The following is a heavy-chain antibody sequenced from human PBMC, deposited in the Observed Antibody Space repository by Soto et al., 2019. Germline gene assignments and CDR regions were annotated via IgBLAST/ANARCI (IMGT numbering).Heavy chain of an antibody. V-gene: IGHV1-69*06. CDR1: GGTFSNYV. D-gene: IGHD1-7*01. CDR2: IIPISGAA. J-gene: IGHJ4*02. CDR3: ARDMTRTVVPYFDF. Sequence: GASVKVSCKASGGTFSNYVVNWVRQAPGQGLEWMGRIIPISGAANYAQKFQGRATITADKSTSTSYMELSSLRSEDTAVYYCARDMTRTVVPYFDFWGQGTLVTVSS.